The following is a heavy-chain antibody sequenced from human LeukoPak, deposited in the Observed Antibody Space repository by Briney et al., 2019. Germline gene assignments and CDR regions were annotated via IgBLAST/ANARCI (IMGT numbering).Heavy chain of an antibody. J-gene: IGHJ4*02. CDR2: IFYRGRT. CDR3: AKYMVATMFDY. V-gene: IGHV4-39*01. D-gene: IGHD5-12*01. Sequence: SETLSLTCTVSDGSISSRSNYWGWIRHPPRKGLEWIGSIFYRGRTYYNPSLKSRVTISVDTSNNQFSLNLNSVTAADTAVYYCAKYMVATMFDYWGQGTLVTVSS. CDR1: DGSISSRSNY.